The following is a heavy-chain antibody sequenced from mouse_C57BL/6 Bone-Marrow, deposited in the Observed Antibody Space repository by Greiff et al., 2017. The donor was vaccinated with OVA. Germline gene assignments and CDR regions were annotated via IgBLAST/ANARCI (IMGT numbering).Heavy chain of an antibody. CDR2: IYPGDGDT. J-gene: IGHJ2*01. CDR1: GYAFSSSW. V-gene: IGHV1-82*01. Sequence: VKLVESGPELVKPGASVKISCKASGYAFSSSWMNWVKQRPGKGLEWIGRIYPGDGDTNYNGKFKGKATLTAYKSTSTAYMQLSSLTSEDSAVYFCARRTAQSYLDYWGQGTTLTVSS. D-gene: IGHD3-2*02. CDR3: ARRTAQSYLDY.